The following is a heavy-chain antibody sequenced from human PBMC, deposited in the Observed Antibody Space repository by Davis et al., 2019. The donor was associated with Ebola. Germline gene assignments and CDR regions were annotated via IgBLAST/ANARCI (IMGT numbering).Heavy chain of an antibody. V-gene: IGHV3-21*01. CDR1: GFTFSSYW. CDR2: ISSSSSYI. CDR3: ARERYCSSTSCGEGNWFDP. D-gene: IGHD2-2*01. Sequence: PGGSLRLSCAASGFTFSSYWMSWVRQAPGKGLEWVSSISSSSSYIYYADSVKGRFTISRDNAKNSLYLQMNSLRAEDTAVYYCARERYCSSTSCGEGNWFDPWGQGTLVTVSS. J-gene: IGHJ5*02.